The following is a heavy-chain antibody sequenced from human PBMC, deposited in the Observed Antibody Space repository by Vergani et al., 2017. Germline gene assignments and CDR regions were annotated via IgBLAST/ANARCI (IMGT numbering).Heavy chain of an antibody. V-gene: IGHV4-38-2*01. D-gene: IGHD3-22*01. Sequence: QVNLQESGPGLVKPSETLSLTCAVSGDSISSGNNWGWIRPPPGRGFEWISSVSHGEDNYFNPSLKGRISIAMDTSKNYIFLTLSSVTAADTAMYYYARRSSSYYVDSWDEGVLIAVSA. J-gene: IGHJ5*02. CDR3: ARRSSSYYVDS. CDR1: GDSISSGNN. CDR2: VSHGEDN.